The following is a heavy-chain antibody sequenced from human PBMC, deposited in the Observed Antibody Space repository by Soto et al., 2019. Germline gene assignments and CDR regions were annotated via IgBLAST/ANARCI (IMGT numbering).Heavy chain of an antibody. J-gene: IGHJ6*02. Sequence: GGSLRLSCAASGFTFSSYGMHWVRQAPGKGLEWVAVIWYDGSNKYYADSVKGRFTISRDNSKNTLYLQMNSLRAEDTAVYYCARGDGSVDRRSNYYYYYGMDVWGQGTTVTVSS. CDR2: IWYDGSNK. D-gene: IGHD3-10*01. V-gene: IGHV3-33*01. CDR1: GFTFSSYG. CDR3: ARGDGSVDRRSNYYYYYGMDV.